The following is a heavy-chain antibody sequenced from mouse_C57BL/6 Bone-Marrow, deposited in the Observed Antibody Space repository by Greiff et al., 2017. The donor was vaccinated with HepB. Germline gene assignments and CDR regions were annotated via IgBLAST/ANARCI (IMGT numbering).Heavy chain of an antibody. D-gene: IGHD2-4*01. CDR2: ISSGGSYT. J-gene: IGHJ3*01. CDR3: ARHGGLRRPFAY. V-gene: IGHV5-6*01. CDR1: GFTFSSYG. Sequence: EVKVVESGGDLVKPGGSLKLSCAASGFTFSSYGMSWVRQTPDKRLEWVATISSGGSYTYYPDSGKGRFTFSRDNAKNTLYLQMSSLKSEDTAMYYCARHGGLRRPFAYWGQGTLVTVSA.